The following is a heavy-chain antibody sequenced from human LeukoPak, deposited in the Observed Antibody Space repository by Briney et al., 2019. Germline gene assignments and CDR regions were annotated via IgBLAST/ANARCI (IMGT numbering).Heavy chain of an antibody. D-gene: IGHD3-10*01. CDR1: GFTFSSYS. Sequence: GGSLRLSCAASGFTFSSYSMNWVRQAPGKGLEWVSYISSSSSTIYYADSVKGRFTISRDNAKNSLYLQMNSLRAEDTAVYYCARDLLLWFGESSKPDAFDIWGQGTMVTVSS. CDR3: ARDLLLWFGESSKPDAFDI. J-gene: IGHJ3*02. V-gene: IGHV3-48*04. CDR2: ISSSSSTI.